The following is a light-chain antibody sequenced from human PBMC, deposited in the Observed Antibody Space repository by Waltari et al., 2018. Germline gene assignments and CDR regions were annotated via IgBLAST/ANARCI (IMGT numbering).Light chain of an antibody. CDR1: RSDIGDYNY. CDR3: SSYRSTISVV. J-gene: IGLJ2*01. CDR2: DVT. V-gene: IGLV2-14*03. Sequence: QSALTQPASVSGSPGQSITISCTGTRSDIGDYNYVSWCQQHPGKAPKPISFDVTNRPAGGSDRFSGSKAGNTASLTISALQAEDEGDYYCSSYRSTISVVFGGGTKVTVL.